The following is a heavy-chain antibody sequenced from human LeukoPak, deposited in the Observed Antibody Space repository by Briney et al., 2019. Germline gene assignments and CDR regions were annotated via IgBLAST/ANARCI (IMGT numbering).Heavy chain of an antibody. D-gene: IGHD3-10*01. J-gene: IGHJ5*02. CDR2: INPNSGGT. CDR3: ARAVQDWFDP. Sequence: GASVKVSCKASGYTFSGYYMHWVRQAPGQGLEWMGWINPNSGGTNYAQKFQGRVTMTRDTSISTAYMELSSLRSEDTAVFYCARAVQDWFDPWGQGTLVTVSS. V-gene: IGHV1-2*02. CDR1: GYTFSGYY.